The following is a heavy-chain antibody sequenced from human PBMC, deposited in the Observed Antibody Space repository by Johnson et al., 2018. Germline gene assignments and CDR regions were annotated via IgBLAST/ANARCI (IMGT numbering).Heavy chain of an antibody. Sequence: QVQLVQSGGGVVRPGGSLRLSCAASGFTFSSYGMHWVRQAPGKGLEWVAVISYDGSNKYYADSVKGRFTISRDNSKNKLYLQMNSLRAEDTAVYSCAKDTSYYYYYMDLWGKGTTVTVSS. CDR2: ISYDGSNK. CDR3: AKDTSYYYYYMDL. D-gene: IGHD3-16*01. J-gene: IGHJ6*03. V-gene: IGHV3-30*18. CDR1: GFTFSSYG.